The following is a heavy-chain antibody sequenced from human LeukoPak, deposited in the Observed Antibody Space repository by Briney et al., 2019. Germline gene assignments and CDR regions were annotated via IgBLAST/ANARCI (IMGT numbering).Heavy chain of an antibody. CDR1: GGSFSGYY. J-gene: IGHJ6*03. Sequence: SETLSLTCAVYGGSFSGYYWSWIRQPPGKGLEWIGEINHSGSTNYNPSLKSRVTISVDTSKNQFSLKLSSVTAADTAVYYCARAPVDSSSWYYYYYMDVWGKGTTVTVSS. CDR3: ARAPVDSSSWYYYYYMDV. CDR2: INHSGST. D-gene: IGHD6-13*01. V-gene: IGHV4-34*01.